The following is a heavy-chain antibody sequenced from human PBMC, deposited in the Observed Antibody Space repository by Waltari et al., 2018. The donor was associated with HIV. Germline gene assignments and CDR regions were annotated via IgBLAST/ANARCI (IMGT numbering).Heavy chain of an antibody. CDR2: ISGTGGST. Sequence: EVQLLESGGGLVQPGGSLRLSCVASGFTFSSYAGSWVRQAPGKGLEWVSVISGTGGSTYYADSVKGRFTISRDNSKSTLYLQMNSLRAEDTAVYYCAKVSRGFGVVSYYYYNMDVWGQGTTVTVSS. V-gene: IGHV3-23*01. CDR1: GFTFSSYA. CDR3: AKVSRGFGVVSYYYYNMDV. J-gene: IGHJ6*02. D-gene: IGHD3-3*01.